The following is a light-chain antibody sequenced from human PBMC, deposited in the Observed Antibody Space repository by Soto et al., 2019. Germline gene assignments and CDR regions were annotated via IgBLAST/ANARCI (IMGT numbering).Light chain of an antibody. V-gene: IGLV2-8*01. J-gene: IGLJ1*01. CDR2: EVT. CDR3: SSYAGSTIV. CDR1: SSDVGGYNY. Sequence: QSVLTQPPSASGSPGQSVTIACTGTSSDVGGYNYVSWYQQHPGKAPKLMIFEVTKRPSGVPDRFSGSKSGNTASLTVSGLQPEDEADYYCSSYAGSTIVFGTGTKLTVL.